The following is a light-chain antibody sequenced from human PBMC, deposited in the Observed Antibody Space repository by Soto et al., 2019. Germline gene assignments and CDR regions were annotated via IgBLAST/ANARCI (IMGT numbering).Light chain of an antibody. CDR3: HQYDNSPFT. J-gene: IGKJ3*01. V-gene: IGKV3-20*01. CDR1: QSVTSNY. CDR2: GAS. Sequence: IVLTQSPGTLSLSPGERATLSCRASQSVTSNYLAWYQQRPGQAPRLLVYGASSRATGIPDRFSGSGSGTDFALTISRLEPEDFAVYYCHQYDNSPFTFGPGTRVDIK.